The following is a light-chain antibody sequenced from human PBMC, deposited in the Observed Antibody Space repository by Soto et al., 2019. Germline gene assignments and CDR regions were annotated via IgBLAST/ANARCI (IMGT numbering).Light chain of an antibody. CDR2: AAS. Sequence: IQLTQSPSSLSASVGDRVTITCRASQGISSFLAWYQQKPGKAPNLLIYAASILQSGVPSRFSGHGSGTDFTLTISSLQPDDFATYYCQQYNSYTTFGQGTKVDIK. J-gene: IGKJ2*01. CDR3: QQYNSYTT. V-gene: IGKV1-9*01. CDR1: QGISSF.